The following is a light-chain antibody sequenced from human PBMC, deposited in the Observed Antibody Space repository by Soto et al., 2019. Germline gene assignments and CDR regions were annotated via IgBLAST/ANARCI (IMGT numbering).Light chain of an antibody. CDR1: QNIRSY. Sequence: DIQMTQSPSSLSASIGDRVTITCRASQNIRSYLNWYQQKPGKAPKLLIHAASSLQSGVPSRFSGSGSGTDFTLTISSLQPEDFAAYYCQLSYSTWTFGQGTKVDIK. CDR2: AAS. V-gene: IGKV1-39*01. J-gene: IGKJ1*01. CDR3: QLSYSTWT.